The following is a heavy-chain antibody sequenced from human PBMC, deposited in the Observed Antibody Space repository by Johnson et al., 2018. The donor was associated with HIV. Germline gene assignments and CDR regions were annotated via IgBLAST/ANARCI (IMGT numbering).Heavy chain of an antibody. CDR3: ARLNDMIVAFDI. V-gene: IGHV3-30*04. CDR2: ISYDGSNK. Sequence: QVQLVESGGGVVQPGRSLRLSCAASGFTFSSHAMHWVRQAPGKGLEWVAVISYDGSNKYYSDSVKGRFTISRDNAKNSLYLQMGSLRAEDTAVYYCARLNDMIVAFDIWGQGTMVTVSS. CDR1: GFTFSSHA. D-gene: IGHD3-22*01. J-gene: IGHJ3*02.